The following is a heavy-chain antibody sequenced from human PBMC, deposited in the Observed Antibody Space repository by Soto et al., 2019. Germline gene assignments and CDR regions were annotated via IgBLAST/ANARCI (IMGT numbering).Heavy chain of an antibody. CDR1: GFTFSNYV. CDR3: AKEGYGAGNDNKGNYFDY. Sequence: GGSLRLSCAASGFTFSNYVMSWVRQAPGKGLEWVSSINSGANTYYADSVKGRFTISRDNAKNTLYLQMNSLRAEDTAVYYCAKEGYGAGNDNKGNYFDYWGQGALVTVSA. D-gene: IGHD3-10*01. J-gene: IGHJ4*02. V-gene: IGHV3-23*01. CDR2: INSGANT.